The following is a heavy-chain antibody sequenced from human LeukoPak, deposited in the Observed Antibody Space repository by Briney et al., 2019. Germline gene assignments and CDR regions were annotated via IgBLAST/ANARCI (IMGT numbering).Heavy chain of an antibody. CDR1: GGSFSSYY. D-gene: IGHD6-13*01. V-gene: IGHV4-4*07. J-gene: IGHJ3*02. Sequence: SETLSLTCAVYGGSFSSYYWSWIRQPAGKGLEWIGRIYTSGSTNYNPSLKSRVTMSVDTSKNQFSLKLSSVTAADTAVYYCAREGSSSWSKNAFDIWGQGTMVTVSS. CDR2: IYTSGST. CDR3: AREGSSSWSKNAFDI.